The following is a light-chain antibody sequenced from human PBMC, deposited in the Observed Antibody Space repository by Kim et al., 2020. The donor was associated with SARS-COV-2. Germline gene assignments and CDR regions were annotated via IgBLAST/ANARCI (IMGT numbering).Light chain of an antibody. CDR3: LQHRTYPIT. V-gene: IGKV1-17*01. CDR1: QDIGND. CDR2: GAS. J-gene: IGKJ5*01. Sequence: ASVGDRVTITCRASQDIGNDLCWYQQNPGRAPTRLIYGASNLQSGVPSRFSGSGSETEFTLTINSLQPEDFATYFCLQHRTYPITFGQGTRLDIK.